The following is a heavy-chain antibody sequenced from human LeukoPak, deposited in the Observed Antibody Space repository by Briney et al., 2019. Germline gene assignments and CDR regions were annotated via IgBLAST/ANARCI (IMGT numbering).Heavy chain of an antibody. Sequence: PSETLSLTCAVYGGXFSGYYCSWIRQPPGKGLEWIGEINHSGGTNYNPSLKSRVTISVDTSKNQFSLKLSSVTAADTAVYYCARGRVAAAKSTGYFQHWGQGTLVTVSS. J-gene: IGHJ1*01. CDR2: INHSGGT. CDR3: ARGRVAAAKSTGYFQH. D-gene: IGHD6-13*01. V-gene: IGHV4-34*01. CDR1: GGXFSGYY.